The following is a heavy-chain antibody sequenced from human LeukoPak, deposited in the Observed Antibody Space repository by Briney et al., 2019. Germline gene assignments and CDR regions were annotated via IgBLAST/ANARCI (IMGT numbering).Heavy chain of an antibody. Sequence: SVKVSCKASGGTFSSYAISWVRQAPGQGLEWMGGIIPIFGTANYAQKFQGRVTITADKSASTAYMELSSLRSEDTAVYYCARDTPYVVVVPAAIVSSSYGMDVWGKGTTVTVSS. J-gene: IGHJ6*04. CDR2: IIPIFGTA. CDR3: ARDTPYVVVVPAAIVSSSYGMDV. V-gene: IGHV1-69*06. D-gene: IGHD2-2*01. CDR1: GGTFSSYA.